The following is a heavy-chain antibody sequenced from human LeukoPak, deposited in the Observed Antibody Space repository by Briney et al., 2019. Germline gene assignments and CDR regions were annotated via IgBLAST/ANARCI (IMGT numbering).Heavy chain of an antibody. CDR3: ARVFTYCSSTSCSYYFDY. CDR1: GGTFSSYA. Sequence: VASVKVSCKASGGTFSSYAISWVRQAPGQGLEWMGGIIPIFGTANYAQKFQGRVTITTDESTSTAYMELSSLRSEDTAVYYCARVFTYCSSTSCSYYFDYWGQGTLVTVSS. V-gene: IGHV1-69*05. CDR2: IIPIFGTA. D-gene: IGHD2-2*01. J-gene: IGHJ4*02.